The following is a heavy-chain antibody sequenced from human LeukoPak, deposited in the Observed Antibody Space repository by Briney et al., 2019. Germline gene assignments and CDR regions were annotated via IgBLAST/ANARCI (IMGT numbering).Heavy chain of an antibody. CDR1: GDSISTNIAA. V-gene: IGHV6-1*01. CDR2: TYYRSKWYN. Sequence: SQTLSLTCAVSGDSISTNIAAWNWIRQFPSRGLEWLGRTYYRSKWYNDYAVSVKSRPTINPDTSRNQFSLQLNSVTPEDTAVYYCARDQDGMDVWGQGTTVTVSS. J-gene: IGHJ6*02. CDR3: ARDQDGMDV.